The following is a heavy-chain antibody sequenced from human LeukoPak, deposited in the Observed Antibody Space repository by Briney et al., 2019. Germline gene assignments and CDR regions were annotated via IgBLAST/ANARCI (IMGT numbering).Heavy chain of an antibody. J-gene: IGHJ1*01. CDR3: ARGGDTEYFQH. CDR1: GGSISSGDYY. CDR2: IYYSGST. Sequence: SETLSLTCTVSGGSISSGDYYWSWILQPPGKGLEWIGYIYYSGSTYYNPSLKSRVTISVDTSKNQCSLKLSSVTAADTAVYYCARGGDTEYFQHWGQGTLVSVSS. V-gene: IGHV4-30-4*01. D-gene: IGHD4-17*01.